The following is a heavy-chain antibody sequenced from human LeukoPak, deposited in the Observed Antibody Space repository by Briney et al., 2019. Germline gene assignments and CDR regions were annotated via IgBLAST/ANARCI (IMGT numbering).Heavy chain of an antibody. D-gene: IGHD3-9*01. V-gene: IGHV3-30*02. Sequence: GGSLRLSCAASGLTFSSYGMHWVRQAPGKGLEWVTFIRYDGSNKYYADSVKGRFTISRDNSKNTLYLQMNSLRPEDTAVYYCAKDVYYDILTGYQAGLFDPWGQGTLVTVSS. CDR3: AKDVYYDILTGYQAGLFDP. CDR2: IRYDGSNK. J-gene: IGHJ5*02. CDR1: GLTFSSYG.